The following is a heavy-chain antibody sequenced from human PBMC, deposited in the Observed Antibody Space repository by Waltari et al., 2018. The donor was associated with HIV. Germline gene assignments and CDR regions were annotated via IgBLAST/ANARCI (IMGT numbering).Heavy chain of an antibody. V-gene: IGHV3-11*01. CDR3: CRGVSSDR. CDR1: VITFSDFF. CDR2: ISGSGTIS. J-gene: IGHJ5*02. D-gene: IGHD2-2*01. Sequence: LLYCRGDWVKSGGSLSHWCGDPVITFSDFFMTWMRQSPGKGPEWVGYISGSGTISFYADSVRGRFTISRDNANNSLYLQMNSLRDEDTAIYYCCRGVSSDRWGQGTLVTVSS.